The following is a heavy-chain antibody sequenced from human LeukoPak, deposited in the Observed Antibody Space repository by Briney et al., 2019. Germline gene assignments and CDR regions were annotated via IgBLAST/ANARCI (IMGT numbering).Heavy chain of an antibody. V-gene: IGHV3-11*04. D-gene: IGHD3-3*01. CDR3: AKDSTYYDFWSGYYYFDY. CDR2: ISSSGSTI. CDR1: GFTFSDYY. Sequence: GGSLRLSCAASGFTFSDYYMSWIRQAPGKGLEWVSYISSSGSTIYYADSVKGRFTISRDNAKNSLYLQMNSLRAEDTAVYYCAKDSTYYDFWSGYYYFDYWGQGTLVTVSS. J-gene: IGHJ4*02.